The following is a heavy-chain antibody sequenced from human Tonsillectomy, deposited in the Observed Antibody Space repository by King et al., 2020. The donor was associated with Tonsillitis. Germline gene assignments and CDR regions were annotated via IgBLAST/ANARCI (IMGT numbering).Heavy chain of an antibody. J-gene: IGHJ4*02. D-gene: IGHD5-18*01. V-gene: IGHV3-7*01. CDR2: IKHDGSEK. Sequence: VQLVESGGGLVQPGGSLRLSCAASGFTFSNYWISWVRQAPGKGLEWVANIKHDGSEKYYVDSVKGRFTISRDSAKNSLYLKMNSLRAEDTAVYFCAVGGGTGMVYPTRFDYWGQGTLVTVSS. CDR1: GFTFSNYW. CDR3: AVGGGTGMVYPTRFDY.